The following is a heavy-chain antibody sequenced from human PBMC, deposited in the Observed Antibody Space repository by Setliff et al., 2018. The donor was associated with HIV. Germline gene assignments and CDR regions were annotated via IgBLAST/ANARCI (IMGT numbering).Heavy chain of an antibody. D-gene: IGHD4-17*01. J-gene: IGHJ5*02. CDR2: IYFNLQT. CDR3: TRDWRAYGLMGS. Sequence: PSETLSLTCAVSGVSISSSNWWSWVRQPPGKGLEWIGEIYFNLQTNYNPAFKSRVSMGLDNAKHQFSLRLTSVTAADTAIYYGTRDWRAYGLMGSWGQGMLVTSPQ. V-gene: IGHV4-4*02. CDR1: GVSISSSNW.